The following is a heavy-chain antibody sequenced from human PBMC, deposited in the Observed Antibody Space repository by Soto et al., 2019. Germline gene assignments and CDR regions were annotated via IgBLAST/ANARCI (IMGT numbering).Heavy chain of an antibody. CDR3: AKDGRWLQLGGDDFDI. J-gene: IGHJ3*02. CDR2: ISAYNGNT. V-gene: IGHV1-18*01. Sequence: QVQLVQSGAEVKKPGASVKVSCKASGYTFTSYGISWVRQAPGQGLEWMGWISAYNGNTNYAQKLQGRVTMTTDTSTSTAYMQLRRLRSDDTAVYYCAKDGRWLQLGGDDFDIWGQGTMVTVSS. D-gene: IGHD5-12*01. CDR1: GYTFTSYG.